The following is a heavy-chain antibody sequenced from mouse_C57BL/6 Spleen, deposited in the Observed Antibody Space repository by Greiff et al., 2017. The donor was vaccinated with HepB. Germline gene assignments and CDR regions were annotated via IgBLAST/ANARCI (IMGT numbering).Heavy chain of an antibody. J-gene: IGHJ2*01. D-gene: IGHD2-5*01. Sequence: VQLQQSGAELVKPGASVKMSCKASGYTFTSYWITWVKQRPGQGLEWIGDIYPGSGSTNYNEKFKSKATLTVDTSSSTAYMHLSSLTSEDSAVYYCAREDNSNYERNYFDYWGQGTTLTVSS. CDR1: GYTFTSYW. V-gene: IGHV1-55*01. CDR2: IYPGSGST. CDR3: AREDNSNYERNYFDY.